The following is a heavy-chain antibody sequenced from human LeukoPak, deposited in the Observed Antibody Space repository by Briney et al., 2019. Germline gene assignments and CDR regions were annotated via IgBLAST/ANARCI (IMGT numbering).Heavy chain of an antibody. Sequence: ASVKVSCKASGGTFSSYAISWVRQAPGQGLEWMGGIIPIFGTANYAQKFQGRVTITADESTSTAYMELSSLRSEDTAVYYCARDATKPSGSYYPMGVYNWFDPWGQGTLVTVSS. D-gene: IGHD1-26*01. CDR1: GGTFSSYA. J-gene: IGHJ5*02. V-gene: IGHV1-69*01. CDR2: IIPIFGTA. CDR3: ARDATKPSGSYYPMGVYNWFDP.